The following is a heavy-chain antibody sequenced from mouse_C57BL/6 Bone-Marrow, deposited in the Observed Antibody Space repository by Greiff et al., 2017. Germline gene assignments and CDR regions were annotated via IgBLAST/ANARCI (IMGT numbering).Heavy chain of an antibody. Sequence: VQLVESGAELVKPGASVKISCKASGYAFSSYWMNWVKQRPGKGLEWIGQIYPGDGDTNYNGKFKGKATLTADKSSSTAYMQLSSLTSEDSAVYFCARGDSPWFAYWGQGTLVTVSA. CDR3: ARGDSPWFAY. CDR1: GYAFSSYW. J-gene: IGHJ3*01. CDR2: IYPGDGDT. V-gene: IGHV1-80*01. D-gene: IGHD6-1*01.